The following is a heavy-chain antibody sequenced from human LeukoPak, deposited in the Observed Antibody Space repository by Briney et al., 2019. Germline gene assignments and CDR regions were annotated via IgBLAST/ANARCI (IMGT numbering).Heavy chain of an antibody. D-gene: IGHD3-10*01. CDR2: IYYSGST. CDR1: GGSISSSSYY. J-gene: IGHJ6*03. V-gene: IGHV4-39*01. CDR3: ARHVRITLIRGARAYYHYYMDV. Sequence: SETLSLTCTVSGGSISSSSYYWGWIRQPPGKGLEWIGNIYYSGSTPYNPSLKSRVTISVDTSKNQFSLKLTSVTAADTAVYYCARHVRITLIRGARAYYHYYMDVWGKGTTVTVSS.